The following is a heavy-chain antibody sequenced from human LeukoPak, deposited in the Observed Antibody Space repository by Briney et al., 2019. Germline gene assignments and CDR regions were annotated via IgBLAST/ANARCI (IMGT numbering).Heavy chain of an antibody. J-gene: IGHJ4*02. CDR3: ARGRQTGYPSLDY. CDR2: IWYDGSNK. V-gene: IGHV3-33*01. CDR1: GFTFSNYG. D-gene: IGHD3-9*01. Sequence: GGSLRLSCAASGFTFSNYGMHWVRQAPGKGLEWVAVIWYDGSNKYYADSVKGRFTIYRDNSKNTLYLQMNSLRAEDTAVYYCARGRQTGYPSLDYWGQGTLVTVSS.